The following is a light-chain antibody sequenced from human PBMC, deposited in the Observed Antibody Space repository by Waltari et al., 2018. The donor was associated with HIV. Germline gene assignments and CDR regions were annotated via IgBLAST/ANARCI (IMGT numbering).Light chain of an antibody. Sequence: QSALTQPASVSASPGPSITISCTGTSRDVGAYDYFSWYQYHPGKAPKLMISEVSSRPSWVSNRFSGSKSGNTASLTISGLQAEDEADYYCCSYTSSGTLVFGGGTKLTVL. J-gene: IGLJ2*01. V-gene: IGLV2-14*01. CDR1: SRDVGAYDY. CDR3: CSYTSSGTLV. CDR2: EVS.